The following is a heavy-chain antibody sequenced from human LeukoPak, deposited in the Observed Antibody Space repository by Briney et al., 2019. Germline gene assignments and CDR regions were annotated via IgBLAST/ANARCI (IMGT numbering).Heavy chain of an antibody. V-gene: IGHV1-2*06. CDR1: GYTFTGYY. CDR3: ARIYDFWSGHAFDY. D-gene: IGHD3-3*01. CDR2: INPNSGGT. J-gene: IGHJ4*02. Sequence: ASVKVSCKASGYTFTGYYMHWVRQAPGQGLEWMGRINPNSGGTNYAQKFQGRVTMTRDTSISTAYMELSRLRSDDTAVYYCARIYDFWSGHAFDYWGQGTLVTVSS.